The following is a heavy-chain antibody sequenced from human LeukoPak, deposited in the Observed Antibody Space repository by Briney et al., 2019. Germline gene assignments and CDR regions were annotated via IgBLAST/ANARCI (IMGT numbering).Heavy chain of an antibody. Sequence: GGSLRLSCVASRITFGHHAMNWVRQAPGKGLEWVSSISSSSSYIYYADSVKGRFTISRDNAKNSLYLQMNSLRAEDTAVYYCARGIRGGGDYWGQGTLVTVSS. CDR3: ARGIRGGGDY. J-gene: IGHJ4*02. D-gene: IGHD2-15*01. CDR1: RITFGHHA. V-gene: IGHV3-21*01. CDR2: ISSSSSYI.